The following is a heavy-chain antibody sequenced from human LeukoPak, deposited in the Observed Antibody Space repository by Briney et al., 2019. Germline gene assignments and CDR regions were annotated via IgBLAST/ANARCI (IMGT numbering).Heavy chain of an antibody. J-gene: IGHJ4*02. CDR1: GLTLSNYG. CDR2: ISGSGGST. V-gene: IGHV3-23*01. CDR3: AKRGVVIRVILVGFHKEAYYFDS. Sequence: PGESLRLSCAVSGLTLSNYGMSWVRQAPGKGLEWVAGISGSGGSTNYADSVKGRFSTSRDNPKNTLYLQMNSLRAEDTAVYFCAKRGVVIRVILVGFHKEAYYFDSWGQGALVTASS. D-gene: IGHD3-22*01.